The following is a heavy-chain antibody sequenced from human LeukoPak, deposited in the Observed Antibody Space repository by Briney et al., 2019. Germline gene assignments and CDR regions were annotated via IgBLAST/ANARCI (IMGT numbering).Heavy chain of an antibody. V-gene: IGHV3-21*04. CDR3: AKDKATVAAKGPFDY. Sequence: GGSLSLSCAASGFTLSSSSMNWVRQAPGKGLEWVSSISSSSTYIYYADSVKGRFTISRDNSKNTPFLQFNSLRAEDTAVYYCAKDKATVAAKGPFDYWGQGTLVTVSS. J-gene: IGHJ4*02. D-gene: IGHD2-15*01. CDR1: GFTLSSSS. CDR2: ISSSSTYI.